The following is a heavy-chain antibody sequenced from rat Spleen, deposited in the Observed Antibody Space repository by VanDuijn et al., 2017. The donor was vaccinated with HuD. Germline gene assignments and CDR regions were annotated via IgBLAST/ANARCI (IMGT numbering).Heavy chain of an antibody. Sequence: EVQLVESDGGLVQPGRSLKLSCVASGFIFSDHYVAWVRQAPTKGLEWVASITNNGGSTYYPDSMRGRFTISRDNVKSTLYLQGNSLQTEDIATYYCARGHTTGIYFDYWGQGVMVTVSS. J-gene: IGHJ2*01. CDR1: GFIFSDHY. D-gene: IGHD1-9*01. CDR2: ITNNGGST. CDR3: ARGHTTGIYFDY. V-gene: IGHV5S23*01.